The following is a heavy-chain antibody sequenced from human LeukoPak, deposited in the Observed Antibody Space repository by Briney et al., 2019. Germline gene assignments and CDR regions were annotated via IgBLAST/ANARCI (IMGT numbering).Heavy chain of an antibody. CDR2: INHSGST. D-gene: IGHD3-10*01. CDR1: GGSFSGYY. Sequence: TSETLSLTCAVYGGSFSGYYWSWIRQPPGKGLEWIGEINHSGSTNYNPSLKSRVTISVDTSKNQFSLKLSSVTAADTAVYYCARKGGRYYGSGSYSSNWFDPWGQGTLVTVSS. V-gene: IGHV4-34*01. CDR3: ARKGGRYYGSGSYSSNWFDP. J-gene: IGHJ5*02.